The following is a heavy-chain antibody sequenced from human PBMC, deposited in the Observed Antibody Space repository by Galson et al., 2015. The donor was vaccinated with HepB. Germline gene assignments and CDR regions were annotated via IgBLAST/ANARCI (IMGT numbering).Heavy chain of an antibody. D-gene: IGHD3-9*01. CDR2: IKEDGSEK. Sequence: SLRLSCAASGFTFSNYWMSWVRQAPGKGLEWVANIKEDGSEKHYVDSVKGRFTISRDNAKKSLYLQMNSLRVGDTAVYYCAREQAVVTGYPVDPFDCWGQGALVTVSS. V-gene: IGHV3-7*03. CDR3: AREQAVVTGYPVDPFDC. CDR1: GFTFSNYW. J-gene: IGHJ4*02.